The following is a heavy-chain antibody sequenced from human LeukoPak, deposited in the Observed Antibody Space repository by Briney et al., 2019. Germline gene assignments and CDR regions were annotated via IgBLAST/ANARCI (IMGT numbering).Heavy chain of an antibody. CDR2: ISGSGGST. CDR3: VRSTGYYYYGMDV. Sequence: RPGGSLRLSCAASGFTFSSYAMSWVRQAPGRGLGRVSAISGSGGSTYYADSVKGRFTISRDNSRNTVYLQMDNLRDEDLAVYYCVRSTGYYYYGMDVWGQGTTVTVS. CDR1: GFTFSSYA. V-gene: IGHV3-23*01. J-gene: IGHJ6*02.